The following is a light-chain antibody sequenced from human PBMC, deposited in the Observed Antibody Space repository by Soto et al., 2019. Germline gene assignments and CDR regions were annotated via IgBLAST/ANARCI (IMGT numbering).Light chain of an antibody. CDR2: DVS. J-gene: IGLJ3*02. Sequence: QSVLTQPASVSGSPGQSIPISCTGTSSDVGAYSYVSWYQQHPGKAPKLIIYDVSDRPSGISNRFSGSKSDNTASLTISGLQAEDEAEYYCSSYTSSTTWVFGGGTKLTVL. V-gene: IGLV2-14*01. CDR1: SSDVGAYSY. CDR3: SSYTSSTTWV.